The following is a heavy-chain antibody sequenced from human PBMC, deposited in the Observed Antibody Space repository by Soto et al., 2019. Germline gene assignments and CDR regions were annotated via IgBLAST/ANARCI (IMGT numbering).Heavy chain of an antibody. CDR3: ARESEDLTSNFDY. Sequence: PGGSLRLSCAASGFTFTRYSMNWVRQAPGKGLEWVSSISSTTNYIYYGDSMKGRFAISRDNAKNSLYLEMNSLRAEDTAVYYCARESEDLTSNFDYWGQGTLVTVSS. CDR2: ISSTTNYI. J-gene: IGHJ4*02. V-gene: IGHV3-21*06. CDR1: GFTFTRYS.